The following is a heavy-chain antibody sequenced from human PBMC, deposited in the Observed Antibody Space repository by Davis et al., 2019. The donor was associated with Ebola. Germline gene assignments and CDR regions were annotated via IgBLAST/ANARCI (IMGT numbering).Heavy chain of an antibody. CDR3: ARISWVSRGMDV. D-gene: IGHD6-13*01. CDR2: IYYSSKWYN. J-gene: IGHJ6*04. V-gene: IGHV6-1*01. Sequence: HSQTLSLTCAISGDSVSSNRAAWNWIRQSPSRGLEWLGRIYYSSKWYNDYEVSVKSRITINPDTSKNQFSLQLNFVTPEDAAVYYCARISWVSRGMDVWGKGTTVTVSS. CDR1: GDSVSSNRAA.